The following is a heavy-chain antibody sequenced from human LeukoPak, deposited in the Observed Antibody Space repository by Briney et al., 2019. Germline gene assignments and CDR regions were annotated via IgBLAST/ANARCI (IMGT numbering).Heavy chain of an antibody. CDR1: GFTFSSYS. Sequence: PGGSLRLSCAASGFTFSSYSMNWVRQAPGKGLEWVSSISCSSSYIYYADSVKGRFTISRDNAKNSLYLQMNSLRAEDTAVYYCARVQGDSSGYSADYWGQGTLVTVSS. CDR3: ARVQGDSSGYSADY. V-gene: IGHV3-21*01. D-gene: IGHD3-22*01. J-gene: IGHJ4*02. CDR2: ISCSSSYI.